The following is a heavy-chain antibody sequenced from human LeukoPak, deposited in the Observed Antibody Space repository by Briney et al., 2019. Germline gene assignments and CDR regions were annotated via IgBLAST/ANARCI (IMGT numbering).Heavy chain of an antibody. Sequence: PGGSLRLSCAGSGFTFSSYWMTWVRQAPGKGLEWVANIKPDGSEKYYVDSVKGRFTISRDNAKNSLYLQMNSLRAEDTAVYYCTRDHTKLYYWGQGTLVTVSS. CDR3: TRDHTKLYY. J-gene: IGHJ4*02. CDR1: GFTFSSYW. CDR2: IKPDGSEK. D-gene: IGHD6-6*01. V-gene: IGHV3-7*01.